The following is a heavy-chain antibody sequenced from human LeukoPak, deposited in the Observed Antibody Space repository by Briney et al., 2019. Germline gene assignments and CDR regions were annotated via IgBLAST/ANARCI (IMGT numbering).Heavy chain of an antibody. CDR3: ARGTVTMVDY. D-gene: IGHD3-10*01. CDR1: GFTVSSNY. J-gene: IGHJ4*02. Sequence: GGSLRLXCAASGFTVSSNYMSWVRQAPGRGLEWVSVIYSGGSTYYADSVKGRFTISRDNSKNTLFLQMNSLRAGDTAVYYCARGTVTMVDYWGQGTLVTVSS. V-gene: IGHV3-66*01. CDR2: IYSGGST.